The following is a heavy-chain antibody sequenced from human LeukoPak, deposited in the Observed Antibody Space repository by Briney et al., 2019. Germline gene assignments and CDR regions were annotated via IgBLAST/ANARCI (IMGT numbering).Heavy chain of an antibody. CDR2: INPNSGGT. D-gene: IGHD3-22*01. CDR3: VRDRPSYYDSSVYYRENFDF. V-gene: IGHV1-2*02. Sequence: ASVKVSCEASGYAFTGYYLHWVRQAPGQGLEWIGWINPNSGGTNYAQKFQGRVTMTRDTSISTAYMELSRLRSDDTAVYYCVRDRPSYYDSSVYYRENFDFWGQGTLVTVSS. CDR1: GYAFTGYY. J-gene: IGHJ4*02.